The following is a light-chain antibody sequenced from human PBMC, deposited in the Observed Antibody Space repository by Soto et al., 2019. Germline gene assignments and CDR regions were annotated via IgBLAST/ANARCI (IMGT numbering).Light chain of an antibody. V-gene: IGKV3-20*01. CDR2: GAS. Sequence: LTLSPAAVSLNPGERATLSCRASQSVSSSYLAWYQQKPGQAPRLLIYGASSRATGIPDRFSGSGSGTDFTLTISRLEPEDFAVYYCQQYGSSPRITFGQGTLLEIK. CDR1: QSVSSSY. J-gene: IGKJ5*01. CDR3: QQYGSSPRIT.